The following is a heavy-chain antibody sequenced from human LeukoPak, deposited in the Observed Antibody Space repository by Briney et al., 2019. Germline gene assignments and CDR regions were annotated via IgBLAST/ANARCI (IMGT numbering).Heavy chain of an antibody. Sequence: PSETLSLTCTVSGGSISSYYWSWIRQPPGKGLEWIGYIYYSGSTNYNPSLKSRVTISVDTSKNQFSLKLSSVTAADTAVYYCARAPGYSSSWDPWGQGTLVTVSS. D-gene: IGHD6-13*01. CDR1: GGSISSYY. J-gene: IGHJ5*02. CDR3: ARAPGYSSSWDP. CDR2: IYYSGST. V-gene: IGHV4-59*01.